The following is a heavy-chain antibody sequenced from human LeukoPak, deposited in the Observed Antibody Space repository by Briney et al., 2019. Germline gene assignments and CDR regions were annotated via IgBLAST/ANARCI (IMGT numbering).Heavy chain of an antibody. V-gene: IGHV4-4*07. CDR3: ARDLTLYGMDV. Sequence: TPSETLSLTCTASGGSISSYYWSWIRQPAGKGLERIGRIYTSGSTNYNPSLKSRVTMSVDTSKNQFSLKLSSVTAADTAVYYCARDLTLYGMDVWGQGTTVTVSS. J-gene: IGHJ6*02. CDR1: GGSISSYY. CDR2: IYTSGST.